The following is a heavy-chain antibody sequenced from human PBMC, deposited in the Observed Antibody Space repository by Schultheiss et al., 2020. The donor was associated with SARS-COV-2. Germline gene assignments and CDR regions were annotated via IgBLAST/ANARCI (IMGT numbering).Heavy chain of an antibody. V-gene: IGHV4-4*02. J-gene: IGHJ6*03. CDR3: ARDRHGYLMDV. CDR1: GGSISSSDW. D-gene: IGHD5-24*01. Sequence: SETLSLTCAVSGGSISSSDWWSWVRQPPGKGLEWIGEINQSVGTSYNPSLKSRVTISVDTSKNQFSLKLSSVTAADTAVYYCARDRHGYLMDVWGKGTTVTVSS. CDR2: INQSVGT.